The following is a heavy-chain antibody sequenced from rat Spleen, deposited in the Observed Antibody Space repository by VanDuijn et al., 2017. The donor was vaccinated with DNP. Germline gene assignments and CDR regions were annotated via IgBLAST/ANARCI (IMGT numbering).Heavy chain of an antibody. D-gene: IGHD1-5*01. CDR2: ISSGGNT. J-gene: IGHJ4*01. Sequence: VQLQESGPGLVKPSQSLSLTCDVSGFSLTRFGVTWIRQPPGKGLEWIAAISSGGNTYYNSALKSRLSVSRDTSKSQVFLKMNSLKTEDTAIYFCTREGYNYHYAMDAWGQGTSVTVSS. V-gene: IGHV2S12*01. CDR1: GFSLTRFG. CDR3: TREGYNYHYAMDA.